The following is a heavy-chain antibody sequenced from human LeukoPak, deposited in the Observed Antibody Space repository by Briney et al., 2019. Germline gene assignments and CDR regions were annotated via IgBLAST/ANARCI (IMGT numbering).Heavy chain of an antibody. CDR3: ARDRKLYCSSSFCNWLDP. Sequence: PSETLSLTCAVYGGSFSGYYWSWIRQPPGKGLEWIGEINHSGSTNYNPSLKSRVTISVDTSKNQFSLKLSSVTAADTAVYYCARDRKLYCSSSFCNWLDPWGQGTLVTVSS. CDR1: GGSFSGYY. J-gene: IGHJ5*02. D-gene: IGHD2-2*01. V-gene: IGHV4-34*01. CDR2: INHSGST.